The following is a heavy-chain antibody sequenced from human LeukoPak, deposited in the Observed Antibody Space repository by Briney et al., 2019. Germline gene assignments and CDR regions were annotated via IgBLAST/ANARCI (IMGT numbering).Heavy chain of an antibody. V-gene: IGHV4-39*01. CDR3: ARRTDYYDSSGYYYNSDY. Sequence: SETLSLTCTVSGGSISSSSYYWGWIRQPPGKGLEWIGSSYYSGSTYYNPSLNSRVNISVDTSKNQFSLKLSSVTVADTAVYYCARRTDYYDSSGYYYNSDYWGQGTLVTVSS. J-gene: IGHJ4*02. D-gene: IGHD3-22*01. CDR2: SYYSGST. CDR1: GGSISSSSYY.